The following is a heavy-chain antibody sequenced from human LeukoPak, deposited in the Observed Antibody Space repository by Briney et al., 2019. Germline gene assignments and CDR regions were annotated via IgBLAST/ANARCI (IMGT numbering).Heavy chain of an antibody. Sequence: ASVKVSCKASGGTFSSYAISWVRQAPGQELEWMGGIIPIFSTANYAQKFQGRVTITADESTSTAYMELSSLRSEDTAVYYCASGYSYGYVPDYWGQGTLVTVSS. D-gene: IGHD5-18*01. CDR1: GGTFSSYA. J-gene: IGHJ4*02. V-gene: IGHV1-69*13. CDR2: IIPIFSTA. CDR3: ASGYSYGYVPDY.